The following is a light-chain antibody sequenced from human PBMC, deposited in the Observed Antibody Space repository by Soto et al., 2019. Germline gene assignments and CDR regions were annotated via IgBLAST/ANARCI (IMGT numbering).Light chain of an antibody. CDR1: QGISSY. J-gene: IGKJ4*01. Sequence: DIQLTQSPSFLSASVGDRVTITCRASQGISSYLAWYQQKPGKAPKLLIYAASTLQSGVPSRFTGSGSGTEFTPTISILQPEDFETYYCQQRNRYPLTFGGGTKG. CDR2: AAS. V-gene: IGKV1-9*01. CDR3: QQRNRYPLT.